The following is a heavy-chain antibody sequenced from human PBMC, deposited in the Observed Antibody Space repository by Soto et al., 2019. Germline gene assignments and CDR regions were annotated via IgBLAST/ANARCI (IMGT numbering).Heavy chain of an antibody. CDR3: ASGGVVFFFFFFFDS. D-gene: IGHD2-21*01. Sequence: PGESLKISCKSSGYRFSNYWIGWVRQMSGKGLKRMGIINPGDSDTRYSPSFQGQVTISADRSISTAYLQWSSLKASDTGMYICASGGVVFFFFFFFDSWG. V-gene: IGHV5-51*01. CDR2: INPGDSDT. CDR1: GYRFSNYW. J-gene: IGHJ4*01.